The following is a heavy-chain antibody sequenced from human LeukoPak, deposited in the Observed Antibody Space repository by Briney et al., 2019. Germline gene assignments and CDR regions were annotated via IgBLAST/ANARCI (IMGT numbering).Heavy chain of an antibody. CDR2: IYYSGST. CDR3: AKWPID. J-gene: IGHJ4*02. Sequence: SETLSLTCTVSGGSISSSNYYWAWIRQPPGKGLECIGSIYYSGSTYYNPSLKSRVTISVDTSKNQFFLKVDSVTATDTAVYYCAKWPIDWGQGTPVTVSS. D-gene: IGHD2-8*01. CDR1: GGSISSSNYY. V-gene: IGHV4-39*01.